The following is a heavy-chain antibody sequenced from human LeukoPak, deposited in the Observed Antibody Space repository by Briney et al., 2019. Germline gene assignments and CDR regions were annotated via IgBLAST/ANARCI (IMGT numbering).Heavy chain of an antibody. V-gene: IGHV4-61*02. CDR2: IYSSGST. J-gene: IGHJ4*02. D-gene: IGHD3-3*01. Sequence: SQTLSLTCTVSGGSISSVSHYWNWIRQPAGKGLEWIGRIYSSGSTRYNPSLKSRVTISVDTSKNQFSLKLCSVTAADTAVYYCARDFKVGPIYYFDYWGQGTLVTVSS. CDR3: ARDFKVGPIYYFDY. CDR1: GGSISSVSHY.